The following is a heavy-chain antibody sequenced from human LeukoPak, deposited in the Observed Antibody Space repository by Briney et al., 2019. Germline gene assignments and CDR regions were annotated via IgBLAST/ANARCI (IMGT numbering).Heavy chain of an antibody. Sequence: PSETLSLTCTVSGGSISSSSYYWGWVRQPPGKGLEWIGSIYYSGSTYYNPSLKSRVTISVDTSKNQFSLKLSSVTAADTAVYYCARDRIAAAGTLEGWFDPWGQGTLVTVSS. CDR3: ARDRIAAAGTLEGWFDP. D-gene: IGHD6-13*01. CDR1: GGSISSSSYY. V-gene: IGHV4-39*07. CDR2: IYYSGST. J-gene: IGHJ5*02.